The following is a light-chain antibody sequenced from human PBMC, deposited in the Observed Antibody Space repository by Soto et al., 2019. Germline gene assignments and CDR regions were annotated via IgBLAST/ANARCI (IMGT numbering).Light chain of an antibody. Sequence: DIQFTQSPSYRSSSVLEGCTITCRASQSISSYLNWYQQKPGKAPKLLIYAASSLQSGVPSRFSGSGSGTDFTLTISSLQPEDFATYYCQQSYSTPWTFGRGTKVDIK. CDR3: QQSYSTPWT. CDR1: QSISSY. CDR2: AAS. V-gene: IGKV1-39*01. J-gene: IGKJ1*01.